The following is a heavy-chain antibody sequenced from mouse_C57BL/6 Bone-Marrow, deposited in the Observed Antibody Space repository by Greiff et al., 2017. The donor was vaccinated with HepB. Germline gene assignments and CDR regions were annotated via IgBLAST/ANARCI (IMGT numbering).Heavy chain of an antibody. V-gene: IGHV1-82*01. CDR3: ARAYYFDY. J-gene: IGHJ2*01. Sequence: VKLMESGPELVKPGASVKISCKASGYAFSSSWMNWVKQRPGKGLEWIGRIYPGDGDTNYNGKFKGKATLTADKSSSTAYMQLSSLTSEDSAVYFCARAYYFDYWGQGTTLTVSS. CDR1: GYAFSSSW. CDR2: IYPGDGDT.